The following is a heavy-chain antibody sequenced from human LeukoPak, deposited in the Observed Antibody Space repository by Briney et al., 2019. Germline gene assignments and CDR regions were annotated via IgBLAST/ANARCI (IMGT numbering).Heavy chain of an antibody. CDR2: IWSDGSQS. V-gene: IGHV3-33*01. Sequence: GGSLRLSCAASGFTFSSYGMHWVRQAPGKGLEWVAVIWSDGSQSHYRDSVKGRFTISRDNSKNTLYLQMNSLRAEDTAVYYCARENDILTGYPFDYWGQGTLVTVSS. D-gene: IGHD3-9*01. CDR1: GFTFSSYG. J-gene: IGHJ4*02. CDR3: ARENDILTGYPFDY.